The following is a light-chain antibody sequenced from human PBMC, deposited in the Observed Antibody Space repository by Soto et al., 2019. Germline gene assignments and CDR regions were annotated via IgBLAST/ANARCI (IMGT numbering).Light chain of an antibody. V-gene: IGLV2-14*01. CDR1: SSDVGAYDY. Sequence: QSVLTQPASVSASPGQSIVISCSGTSSDVGAYDYVSWYQHHPGKAPKLIIYEVTYRPSGVSNRFSASKSGNTASLTISGLQAEDEADYYCSSYTRSSTYVFGTGTKLTVL. CDR2: EVT. CDR3: SSYTRSSTYV. J-gene: IGLJ1*01.